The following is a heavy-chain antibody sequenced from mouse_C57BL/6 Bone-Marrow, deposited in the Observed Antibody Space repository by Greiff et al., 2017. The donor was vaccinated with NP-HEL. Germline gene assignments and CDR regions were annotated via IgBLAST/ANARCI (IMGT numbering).Heavy chain of an antibody. CDR3: TRDIGVVARYFDV. CDR2: ISSGGGYI. D-gene: IGHD1-1*01. J-gene: IGHJ1*03. Sequence: EVKLMESGEGLVKPGGSLKLSCAASGFTFSSYAMSWVRQTPEKRLEWVAYISSGGGYIYYADTVKGRFTLSRANARNTLYLQMSSLKSEDTAKDYGTRDIGVVARYFDVWGTGTTVTVSS. V-gene: IGHV5-9-1*02. CDR1: GFTFSSYA.